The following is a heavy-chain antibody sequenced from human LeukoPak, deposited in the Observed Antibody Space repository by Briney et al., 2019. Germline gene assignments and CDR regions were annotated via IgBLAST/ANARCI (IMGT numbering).Heavy chain of an antibody. CDR3: ARGDSSSWYIQ. Sequence: PGGSLRLSCAASGLTVSSNYMSWVRQAPGKGLEWVSVIYSGGSTYYADSVKGRFTISRDNSKNTLYLQMNSLRAEDTAVYYCARGDSSSWYIQWGQGTLVTVSS. CDR1: GLTVSSNY. V-gene: IGHV3-53*01. J-gene: IGHJ4*02. CDR2: IYSGGST. D-gene: IGHD6-13*01.